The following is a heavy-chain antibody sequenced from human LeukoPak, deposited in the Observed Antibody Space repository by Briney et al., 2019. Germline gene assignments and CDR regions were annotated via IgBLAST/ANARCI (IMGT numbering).Heavy chain of an antibody. CDR1: GFTFSSYA. CDR3: AKDSVVVVAATLDY. D-gene: IGHD2-15*01. V-gene: IGHV3-23*01. CDR2: ISGSGGST. J-gene: IGHJ4*02. Sequence: PRGSLRLSCAASGFTFSSYAMSWVRQAPGKGLEWVSAISGSGGSTYYADSVKGRFTISRDNSKNTLYLQMNSLRAEDTAVYYCAKDSVVVVAATLDYWGQGTLVTVSS.